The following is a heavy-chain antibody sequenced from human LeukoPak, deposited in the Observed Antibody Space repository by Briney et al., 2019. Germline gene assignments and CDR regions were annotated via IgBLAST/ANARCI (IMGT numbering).Heavy chain of an antibody. CDR1: GYTFISFH. D-gene: IGHD3-16*01. J-gene: IGHJ3*02. CDR3: AKDRGGSYTFDM. V-gene: IGHV1-46*01. CDR2: LNPGDGYT. Sequence: GASVKVSCKASGYTFISFHMHWVRQAPGQGLEWMGILNPGDGYTNCAQKFQDRVTITRDTSTSTVYMEMSSLRSEDTAVYYCAKDRGGSYTFDMWGQGTMVTVPS.